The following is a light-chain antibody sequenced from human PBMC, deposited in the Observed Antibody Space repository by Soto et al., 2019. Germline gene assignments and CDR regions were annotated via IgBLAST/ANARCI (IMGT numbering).Light chain of an antibody. CDR2: DAS. J-gene: IGKJ5*01. CDR1: QSVSSY. Sequence: EIVLTQSPGTLSLSPGERATLSCRASQSVSSYLAWYQQKPGQAPRLLIYDASNRATGIPARFSGSGSGTDFTLTISSLEPEDFAVFYCQQYGTSEIIFGQGTRLEIK. CDR3: QQYGTSEII. V-gene: IGKV3-11*01.